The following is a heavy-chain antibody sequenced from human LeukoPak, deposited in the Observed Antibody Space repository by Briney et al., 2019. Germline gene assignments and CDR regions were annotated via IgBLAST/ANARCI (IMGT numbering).Heavy chain of an antibody. D-gene: IGHD4-17*01. CDR2: ISGSGGST. Sequence: GGSLRLSCAASGFSVSRSYMNWVRQAPGKGLEWVSAISGSGGSTYYADSVKGRFTISRDNSKNTLYLQMNSLRAEDTAVYYCAKDHDYGGNLKLSPFDYWGQGTLVTVSS. CDR1: GFSVSRSY. V-gene: IGHV3-23*01. J-gene: IGHJ4*02. CDR3: AKDHDYGGNLKLSPFDY.